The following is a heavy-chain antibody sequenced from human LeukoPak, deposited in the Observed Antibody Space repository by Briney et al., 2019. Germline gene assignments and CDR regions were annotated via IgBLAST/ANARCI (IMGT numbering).Heavy chain of an antibody. CDR2: INPSGGST. Sequence: ASVKVSCKASGYIFTSYYMHWVRQAPGQGLEWMGIINPSGGSTSYAQKFQGRVTMTRDTSTSTVYMELSSLRSEDTAVYYCAREGGSGSYLGPLSAFDIWGQGTMVTVSS. V-gene: IGHV1-46*01. CDR1: GYIFTSYY. J-gene: IGHJ3*02. CDR3: AREGGSGSYLGPLSAFDI. D-gene: IGHD1-26*01.